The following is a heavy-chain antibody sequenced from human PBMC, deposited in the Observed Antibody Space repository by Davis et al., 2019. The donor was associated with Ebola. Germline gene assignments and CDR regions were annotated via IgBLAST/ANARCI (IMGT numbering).Heavy chain of an antibody. CDR3: GRWSAYSGHDLDH. V-gene: IGHV3-7*01. D-gene: IGHD5-12*01. CDR1: GFIFSSHW. CDR2: IKQDGSAK. Sequence: GESLKISCAASGFIFSSHWMGWVRQAPGKGLEWVANIKQDGSAKYYVDSVKGRFTISRDNAKNSLFLQMNSLGAEDTAVYYCGRWSAYSGHDLDHWGQGTLVTVSS. J-gene: IGHJ4*02.